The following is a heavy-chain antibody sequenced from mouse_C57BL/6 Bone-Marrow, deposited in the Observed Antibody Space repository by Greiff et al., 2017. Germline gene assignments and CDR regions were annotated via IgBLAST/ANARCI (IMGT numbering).Heavy chain of an antibody. CDR1: GFTFSSYA. CDR3: TRDHTYCDYLDWYFDV. D-gene: IGHD2-13*01. J-gene: IGHJ1*03. CDR2: ISSGGDTI. Sequence: EVQLVESGEGLVKPGGSLKLSCAASGFTFSSYAMSWVRQTPEKRLEWVAYISSGGDTIYYADTVKGRFTISRDNARNTLFLQMTSLKSEDTAMXYYTRDHTYCDYLDWYFDVWGTGTTVTVSS. V-gene: IGHV5-9-1*02.